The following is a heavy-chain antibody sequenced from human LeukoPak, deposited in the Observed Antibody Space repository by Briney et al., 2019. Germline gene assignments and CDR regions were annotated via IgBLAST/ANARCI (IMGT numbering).Heavy chain of an antibody. V-gene: IGHV4-61*02. CDR3: ARDLYGYAFDI. CDR1: GGSISSGSYY. Sequence: PSETLSLTCTVSGGSISSGSYYWSWIRQPAGKGLEWIGRIYTSGSTNYNPSLESRVTISVDTSKNQFSLKLSSVTAADTAVYYCARDLYGYAFDIWGQGTMVTVSS. CDR2: IYTSGST. J-gene: IGHJ3*02. D-gene: IGHD3-16*01.